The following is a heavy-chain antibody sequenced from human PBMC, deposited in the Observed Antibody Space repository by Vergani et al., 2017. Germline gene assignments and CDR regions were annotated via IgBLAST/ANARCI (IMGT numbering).Heavy chain of an antibody. J-gene: IGHJ5*02. CDR1: GGSISSGGYS. V-gene: IGHV4-30-2*01. CDR3: AREKGYGSSSEVRWFDP. D-gene: IGHD6-6*01. CDR2: IYPGDSDT. Sequence: QLQLQESGSGLVKPSQTLSLTCAVSGGSISSGGYSWSWIRQPPGKGLEWMGIIYPGDSDTRYSPSFQGQVTISADKSISTAYLQWSSLKASDTAMYYCAREKGYGSSSEVRWFDPWGQGTLVTVSS.